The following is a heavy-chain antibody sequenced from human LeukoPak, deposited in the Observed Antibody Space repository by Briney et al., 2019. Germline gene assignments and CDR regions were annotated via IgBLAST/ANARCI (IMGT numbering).Heavy chain of an antibody. CDR3: AKRRGVLLWFGELYNDAFDI. CDR1: RFTFSSYA. Sequence: PGVSLTLSCAASRFTFSSYAMNWVRQAPGKLLECVSCITGSVGSTYYAHSVKGRFTISRDNSKNTLYLQMNSMRAEDTGVYYCAKRRGVLLWFGELYNDAFDIWGQGTMVTVSS. J-gene: IGHJ3*02. CDR2: ITGSVGST. D-gene: IGHD3-10*01. V-gene: IGHV3-23*01.